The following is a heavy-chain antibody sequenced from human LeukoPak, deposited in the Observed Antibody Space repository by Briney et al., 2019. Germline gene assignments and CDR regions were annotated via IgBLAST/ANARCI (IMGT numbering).Heavy chain of an antibody. V-gene: IGHV1-18*04. CDR2: ISAYNGNT. J-gene: IGHJ4*02. D-gene: IGHD6-19*01. CDR1: GYTFTSYG. CDR3: ARAWGSIAVAAIDY. Sequence: ASVKVSCKASGYTFTSYGISWVRQAPGQGLERMGWISAYNGNTNHAQKLQGRVTMTTDTSTSTAYMELRSLRSDDTAVYYCARAWGSIAVAAIDYWGQGTLVTVSS.